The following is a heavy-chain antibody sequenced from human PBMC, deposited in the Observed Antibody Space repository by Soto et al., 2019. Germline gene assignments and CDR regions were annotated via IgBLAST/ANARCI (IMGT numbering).Heavy chain of an antibody. CDR2: IRSGSSFI. CDR3: AIDGCDYYSSERHDYCYDMDV. J-gene: IGHJ6*03. D-gene: IGHD3-10*01. Sequence: EVQLVESGGGLVKPGGSLRLSCAASGVTFSTYSMNWVRQAPGKGLEWVSSIRSGSSFIKYADSVKGRFTISRDNAKKSAFLQMNSLRVEDTAVYYCAIDGCDYYSSERHDYCYDMDVWGKGTTVTVSS. CDR1: GVTFSTYS. V-gene: IGHV3-21*01.